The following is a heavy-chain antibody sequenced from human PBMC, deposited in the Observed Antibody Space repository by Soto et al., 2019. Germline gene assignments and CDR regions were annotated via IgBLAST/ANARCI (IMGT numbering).Heavy chain of an antibody. D-gene: IGHD3-10*02. CDR3: ARDREMFTSSGWMDV. CDR1: GYTFTAYY. J-gene: IGHJ6*02. Sequence: QVQLVQSGAEVKKPGASVNVSCKASGYTFTAYYMHWVRQAPGQGLEWMGWIHPHSGGTSYEQKFQGRVTMNRDTSVRTAYMELSRLRSDDTAVYHCARDREMFTSSGWMDVWGQGTTVTVSS. CDR2: IHPHSGGT. V-gene: IGHV1-2*02.